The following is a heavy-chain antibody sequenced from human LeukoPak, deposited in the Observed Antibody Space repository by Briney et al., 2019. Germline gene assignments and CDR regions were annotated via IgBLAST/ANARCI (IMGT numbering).Heavy chain of an antibody. Sequence: ASVRVSCKASGYTFISYGISWVRQAPGQGLEWMGWISLYNGDINYAQKFQGRVTMTRDTSVSTAYMELSRLRSDDTAVYYCARNMYYYGSGSTPVDYWGQGTLVTVSS. CDR3: ARNMYYYGSGSTPVDY. CDR1: GYTFISYG. J-gene: IGHJ4*02. CDR2: ISLYNGDI. D-gene: IGHD3-10*01. V-gene: IGHV1-18*01.